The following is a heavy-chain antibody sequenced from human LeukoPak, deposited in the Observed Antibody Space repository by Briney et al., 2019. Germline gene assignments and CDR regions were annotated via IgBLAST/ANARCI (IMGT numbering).Heavy chain of an antibody. CDR1: GFTFSGYA. D-gene: IGHD5-24*01. V-gene: IGHV3-21*01. CDR3: ARGRDGYPYNF. Sequence: GSLRLSCAASGFTFSGYAMNWVRQAPGKGLEWVSSVSTTGSDTYYADSVKGRFTISRDSSKNSVYLQMNSLRPEDTAIYYCARGRDGYPYNFWGQGTLVTVSS. J-gene: IGHJ4*02. CDR2: VSTTGSDT.